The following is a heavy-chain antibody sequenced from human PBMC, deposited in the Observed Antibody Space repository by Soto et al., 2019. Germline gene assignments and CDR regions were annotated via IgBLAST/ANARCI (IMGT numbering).Heavy chain of an antibody. D-gene: IGHD5-18*01. J-gene: IGHJ4*02. CDR1: VFTFISFA. CDR3: AGPGYSSQDY. V-gene: IGHV3-23*01. Sequence: GGSLRLSCAASVFTFISFALSWVRQAPGKGLEWVSAISGSGDDTDYADSVKGRFTISRDNSKNTLYLQMNSLRAEDTAVYYCAGPGYSSQDYWGQGALVTVSS. CDR2: ISGSGDDT.